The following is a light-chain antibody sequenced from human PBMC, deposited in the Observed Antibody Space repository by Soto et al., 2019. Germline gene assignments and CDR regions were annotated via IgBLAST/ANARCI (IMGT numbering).Light chain of an antibody. Sequence: EIVLTQSPGTLSLSPGERATLSCRASQSVSSSYLAWYQQKPGQAPRLLIYGASSRATGIPDRFSGSGSGTDCTLTISRLEPEDCAVYYWQQYGSSPPMYTFGQGTKLEIK. CDR3: QQYGSSPPMYT. CDR2: GAS. J-gene: IGKJ2*01. V-gene: IGKV3-20*01. CDR1: QSVSSSY.